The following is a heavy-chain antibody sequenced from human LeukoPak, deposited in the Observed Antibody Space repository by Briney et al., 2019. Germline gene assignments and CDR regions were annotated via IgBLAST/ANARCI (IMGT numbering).Heavy chain of an antibody. CDR2: INQDARTK. CDR1: GFTFSGSW. Sequence: GGSLRLSCAASGFTFSGSWMAWVRQAPGKGREWVANINQDARTKHYVDSVKGRFTISRDNAKNSLYLQMNSLRVEDTAVYYCARDVGGNLDYWGQGTLVTVSS. D-gene: IGHD4-23*01. J-gene: IGHJ4*02. V-gene: IGHV3-7*01. CDR3: ARDVGGNLDY.